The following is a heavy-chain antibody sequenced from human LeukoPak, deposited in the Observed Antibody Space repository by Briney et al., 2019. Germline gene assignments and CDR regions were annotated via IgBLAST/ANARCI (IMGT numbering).Heavy chain of an antibody. Sequence: SETLSLTCTVSSGSFSSGGYYWSWLRQHPGKGLEWIGNIYHTGDTFYNPSLQSRFIISVDTSKNQFSLKVSSVTAADTAIYYCARRNDPWSGPRNWFDPWGQGILVTVSS. CDR3: ARRNDPWSGPRNWFDP. CDR1: SGSFSSGGYY. J-gene: IGHJ5*02. V-gene: IGHV4-31*03. CDR2: IYHTGDT. D-gene: IGHD3-3*01.